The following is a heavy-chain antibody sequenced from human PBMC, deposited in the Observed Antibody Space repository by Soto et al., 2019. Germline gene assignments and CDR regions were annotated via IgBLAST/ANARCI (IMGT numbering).Heavy chain of an antibody. CDR2: IWYDGTQK. J-gene: IGHJ4*02. CDR1: GFTFNTYN. V-gene: IGHV3-33*01. D-gene: IGHD4-17*01. Sequence: PGGSLRLSCEASGFTFNTYNMHWVRQPPGKGLEWLAAIWYDGTQKYYADSVKGRFIISRDNSKKTLYLEMNSLRAEDTAVYYCARAGGTTVTGLWHFDSWGQGTLVTVSS. CDR3: ARAGGTTVTGLWHFDS.